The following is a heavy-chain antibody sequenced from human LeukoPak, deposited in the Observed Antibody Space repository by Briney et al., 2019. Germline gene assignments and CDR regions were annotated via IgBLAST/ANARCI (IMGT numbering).Heavy chain of an antibody. V-gene: IGHV4-34*01. J-gene: IGHJ5*02. Sequence: SETLSLTCAVYGGSFSGYYWSWIRQPPGKGLEWIGEINHSGSTNYNPSLKSRVTISVDTSKNQFSLKLSSVTAADTAVYYCARVRYNWNYGGWFDPWGQGTLVTVSS. CDR1: GGSFSGYY. D-gene: IGHD1-7*01. CDR2: INHSGST. CDR3: ARVRYNWNYGGWFDP.